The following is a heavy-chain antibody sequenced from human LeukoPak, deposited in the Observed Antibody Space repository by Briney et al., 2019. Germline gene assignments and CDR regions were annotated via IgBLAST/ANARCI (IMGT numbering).Heavy chain of an antibody. J-gene: IGHJ4*02. CDR1: GYTFTGYY. V-gene: IGHV1-2*02. D-gene: IGHD6-19*01. CDR3: ARDRSLKQWLGH. CDR2: INPNSGGT. Sequence: GASVTVSCKASGYTFTGYYMHWVRQAPGQGLEWMGWINPNSGGTNYAQKFQGRVTMTRDTSISTAYMELSRLRSDDTAVYYCARDRSLKQWLGHWGQGTLVTVSS.